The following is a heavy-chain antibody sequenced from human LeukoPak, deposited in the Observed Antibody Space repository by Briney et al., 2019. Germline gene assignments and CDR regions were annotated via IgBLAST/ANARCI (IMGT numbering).Heavy chain of an antibody. D-gene: IGHD3-10*01. Sequence: ASVKVSCEASGYTFTNHDINWVRQATGQGLEWMGWMSPNSGNTGYAQKFQGRVTMTRDTSINTAYMELSSLRSEDTAVYYCARGLRGEIQQTGYWGQGTLVTVSS. CDR1: GYTFTNHD. CDR3: ARGLRGEIQQTGY. V-gene: IGHV1-8*01. J-gene: IGHJ4*02. CDR2: MSPNSGNT.